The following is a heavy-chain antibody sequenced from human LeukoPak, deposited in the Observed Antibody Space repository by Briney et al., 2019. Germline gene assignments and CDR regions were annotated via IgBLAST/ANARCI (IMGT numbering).Heavy chain of an antibody. D-gene: IGHD4-17*01. CDR3: ARGLGLRVMTTVTTFDN. J-gene: IGHJ4*02. Sequence: SETLSLTCAVSGGSIYGYYLSWIRKPPPKGLDWVGEVNHSGRTNYYPSLTSQVTLSIDTATHQLSLTLRSVTAADTAVYYCARGLGLRVMTTVTTFDNWGQGTLVTVSS. CDR1: GGSIYGYY. CDR2: VNHSGRT. V-gene: IGHV4-34*01.